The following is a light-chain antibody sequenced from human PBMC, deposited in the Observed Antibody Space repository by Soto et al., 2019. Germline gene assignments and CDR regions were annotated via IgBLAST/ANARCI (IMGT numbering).Light chain of an antibody. J-gene: IGLJ3*02. CDR2: EVS. V-gene: IGLV2-14*01. CDR3: SSYTSSGTWV. Sequence: QSAPTQPASVSGSPGQSITISCTGTSSDVGAYNYVSWYQQHPGKAPKLMIYEVSNRPSGVSNRFSGSKSGNTASLTISGLQAEDEADYYCSSYTSSGTWVFGGGTKLTVL. CDR1: SSDVGAYNY.